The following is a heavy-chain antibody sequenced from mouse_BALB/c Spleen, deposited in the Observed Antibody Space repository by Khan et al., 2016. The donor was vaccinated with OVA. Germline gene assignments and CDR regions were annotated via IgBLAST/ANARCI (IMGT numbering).Heavy chain of an antibody. J-gene: IGHJ1*01. V-gene: IGHV5-17*02. CDR2: ISSGSSTI. CDR1: GFTFSNFG. Sequence: EVELVESGGGLVQPGGSRKLSCAASGFTFSNFGMHWVRQAPKKGLEWVAYISSGSSTIYYVDTVKGRFTISRDNPKNTLFLQMTSLRSKDTAMYYCARSGGNFHWYFDVWGAGTSVTVSS. D-gene: IGHD2-1*01. CDR3: ARSGGNFHWYFDV.